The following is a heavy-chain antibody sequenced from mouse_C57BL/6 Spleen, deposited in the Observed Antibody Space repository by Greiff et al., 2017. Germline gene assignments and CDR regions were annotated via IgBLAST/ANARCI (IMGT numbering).Heavy chain of an antibody. CDR2: IHPSDSDT. Sequence: VQLQQPGAELVQPGASVKVSCKASGYTFTSYWMHCVKQRPGQGLEWIGRIHPSDSDTNYNQKFKGKATLTVDKSSRTAYMQLSSLTSEDSAVYYCAMGGLRRDYYAMDYWGQGTSVIVSS. D-gene: IGHD2-4*01. CDR3: AMGGLRRDYYAMDY. V-gene: IGHV1-74*01. J-gene: IGHJ4*01. CDR1: GYTFTSYW.